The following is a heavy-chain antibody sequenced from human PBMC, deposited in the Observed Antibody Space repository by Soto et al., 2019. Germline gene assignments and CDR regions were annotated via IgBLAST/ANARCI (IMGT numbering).Heavy chain of an antibody. Sequence: VKVSCKASGFTFTSSAVQWVRQARGQRLEWIGWIVVGSGNTNYAQKFQERVTITRDMSTSTAYMELSSLRSEDTAVYYCAADFPLAGITRTTEYWGQGTLVTV. D-gene: IGHD1-7*01. V-gene: IGHV1-58*01. CDR3: AADFPLAGITRTTEY. CDR2: IVVGSGNT. CDR1: GFTFTSSA. J-gene: IGHJ4*02.